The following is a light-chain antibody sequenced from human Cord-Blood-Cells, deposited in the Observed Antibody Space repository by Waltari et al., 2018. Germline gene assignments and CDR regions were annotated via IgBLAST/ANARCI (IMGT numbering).Light chain of an antibody. CDR2: DFS. CDR3: CSYAGSYTWV. CDR1: SSDAGGYNY. J-gene: IGLJ2*01. V-gene: IGLV2-11*01. Sequence: QSALTQPRSVSGSPGQSVTISCTGTSSDAGGYNYVSWYQQHPGNAPKLMIYDFSKRPSGVPDRFSGSKSGNTASLTISGLQAEDEADYYCCSYAGSYTWVFGGGTKLTVL.